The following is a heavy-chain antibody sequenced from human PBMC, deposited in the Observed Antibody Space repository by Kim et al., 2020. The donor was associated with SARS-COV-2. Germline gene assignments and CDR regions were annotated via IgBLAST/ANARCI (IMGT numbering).Heavy chain of an antibody. CDR1: GFTFGDYA. J-gene: IGHJ4*02. V-gene: IGHV3-9*01. D-gene: IGHD1-1*01. CDR2: ISWNSGSI. CDR3: AKAHRAAGTEEEYYFDY. Sequence: GGSLRLSCAASGFTFGDYAMHWVRQAPGKCLEWDSGISWNSGSIGYADSVKGRFTISRDNSKNSLSLQMNSLRAEDTALYYCAKAHRAAGTEEEYYFDYWGQGTLVTVS.